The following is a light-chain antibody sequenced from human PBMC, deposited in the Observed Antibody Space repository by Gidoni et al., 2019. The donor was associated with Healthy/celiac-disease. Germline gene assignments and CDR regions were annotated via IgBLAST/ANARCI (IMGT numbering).Light chain of an antibody. V-gene: IGKV3-20*01. J-gene: IGKJ1*01. CDR1: QSVSSSY. CDR3: QQYGSSPRT. CDR2: GAS. Sequence: IALTQSPGSLSLSPGERATLACRASQSVSSSYLAWYQQTPGQAPRLLIYGASSRATGIPDRFSGSGSGTDFTLTISRLEPEDFAVYYCQQYGSSPRTFXQXTKVEIK.